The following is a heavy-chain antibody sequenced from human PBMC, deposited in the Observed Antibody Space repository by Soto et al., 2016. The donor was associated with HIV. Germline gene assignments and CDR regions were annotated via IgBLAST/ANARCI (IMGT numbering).Heavy chain of an antibody. CDR2: IKTDGSEM. J-gene: IGHJ2*01. Sequence: EVQLVESGGDLVQPGRSLKLSCALSGSGFTFGSYSMAWVRQAPGKGLQWVAHIKTDGSEMNYLPSVRGRLIISRDNAKQSLFLHMSNLRAEDTAVYYCARVPYMTLSPWYFDLWGRGTLVTVSS. D-gene: IGHD3-16*01. V-gene: IGHV3-7*04. CDR1: GFTFGSYS. CDR3: ARVPYMTLSPWYFDL.